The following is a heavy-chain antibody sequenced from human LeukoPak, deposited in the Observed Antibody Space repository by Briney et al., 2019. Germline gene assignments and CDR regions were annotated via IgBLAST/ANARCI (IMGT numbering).Heavy chain of an antibody. Sequence: GGSLRLSCAASGFTFSVFWMFWVRQAPGQGLVWVSHISPDGRSTNYADSVKGRFTISRDNSKNTLFLQMNSLRVEDTAPYYCAKSVAIYFYYGLDVWGQGTTVTVSS. D-gene: IGHD3-3*01. CDR3: AKSVAIYFYYGLDV. V-gene: IGHV3-74*01. CDR1: GFTFSVFW. CDR2: ISPDGRST. J-gene: IGHJ6*02.